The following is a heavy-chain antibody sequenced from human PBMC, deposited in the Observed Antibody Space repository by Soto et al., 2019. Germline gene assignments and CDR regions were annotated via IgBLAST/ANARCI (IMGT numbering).Heavy chain of an antibody. CDR3: ARGMYSSSWYTYYYGMDV. D-gene: IGHD6-13*01. CDR1: VGCFSSYY. Sequence: SKTLSLTCSVYVGCFSSYYWRCIRQPPGKGLDWIGEINHSGSTNYNPSLKSRVTISVDTSKYQFSLKLSSVTAADTAVYYCARGMYSSSWYTYYYGMDVWGQGTTVTVSS. CDR2: INHSGST. J-gene: IGHJ6*02. V-gene: IGHV4-34*01.